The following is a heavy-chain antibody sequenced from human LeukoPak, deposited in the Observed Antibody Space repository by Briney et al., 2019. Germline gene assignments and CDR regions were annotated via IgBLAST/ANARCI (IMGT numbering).Heavy chain of an antibody. J-gene: IGHJ5*02. D-gene: IGHD2-21*01. CDR3: ARQHTANWFAP. V-gene: IGHV3-15*01. CDR2: IKSKTDGGTT. CDR1: GFTFSNAW. Sequence: GGSLRLSCAASGFTFSNAWMSWVRQAPGKGLEWVGRIKSKTDGGTTDYAAPVKGRFTTSRDDSKNTLYLQMNSLRAEDTAVYYCARQHTANWFAPWGQGTLVTVSS.